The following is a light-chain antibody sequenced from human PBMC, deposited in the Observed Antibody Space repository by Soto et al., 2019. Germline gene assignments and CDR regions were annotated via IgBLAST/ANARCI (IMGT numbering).Light chain of an antibody. V-gene: IGLV2-23*01. J-gene: IGLJ3*02. CDR2: EAS. Sequence: QSVLXXPASVSGSPGQXXTXXXTXXXXXVGRSDLVSWYQQHPSRAHKLMIYEASKRPSEVSNRFSGSKSGNTASLTISGLQAEDEADYYCCSYSGSITWVFRGGTKLTVL. CDR3: CSYSGSITWV. CDR1: XXXVGRSDL.